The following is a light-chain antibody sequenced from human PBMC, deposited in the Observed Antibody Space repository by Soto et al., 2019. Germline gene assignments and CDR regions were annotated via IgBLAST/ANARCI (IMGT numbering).Light chain of an antibody. CDR2: KAS. V-gene: IGKV1-5*03. CDR1: QSISSW. J-gene: IGKJ1*01. Sequence: DIQMTQSPSTLSAAVEDRVTITCRASQSISSWLAWYQQKPGKAPKPLFYKASSLETGVPSSFSGSGSGTEFTLTISSLQPDDFATYYCQQYDLYPWTFGQGTKVEI. CDR3: QQYDLYPWT.